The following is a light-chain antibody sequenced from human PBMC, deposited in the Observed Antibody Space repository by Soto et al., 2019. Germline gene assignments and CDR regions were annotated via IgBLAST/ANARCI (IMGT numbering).Light chain of an antibody. CDR3: STYTGSSTLFV. Sequence: QSALTQPASVSGSPGQSITISCTGTSSDVGGYNYVSWYQQHPGKPPKLMIYDVAIRPSGVSNRFSGSKSGNTASLTISGLQAEDEADYYCSTYTGSSTLFVIGPGTKVTVL. V-gene: IGLV2-14*03. CDR2: DVA. J-gene: IGLJ1*01. CDR1: SSDVGGYNY.